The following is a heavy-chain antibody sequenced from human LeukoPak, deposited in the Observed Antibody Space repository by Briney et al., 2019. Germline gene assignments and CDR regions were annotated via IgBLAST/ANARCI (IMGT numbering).Heavy chain of an antibody. CDR3: AKGMSATSGYLELEY. Sequence: GGSLRLSRAASGFTFSSYAMSWVRQSPGKGLEWVSAISGSGGNTYSADSVKGRCTVSRDNSKKTLFLQMNSLRAEDTAVYYCAKGMSATSGYLELEYWGQGTLVIVSS. D-gene: IGHD3-22*01. V-gene: IGHV3-23*01. CDR1: GFTFSSYA. J-gene: IGHJ4*02. CDR2: ISGSGGNT.